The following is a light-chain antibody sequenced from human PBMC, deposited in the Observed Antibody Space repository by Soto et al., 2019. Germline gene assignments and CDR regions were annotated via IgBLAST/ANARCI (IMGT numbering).Light chain of an antibody. V-gene: IGKV3-15*01. CDR2: GAF. CDR3: QQYGSSGT. J-gene: IGKJ1*01. Sequence: DTVLTQSPATLSVSQGERATLSCRASQNIKTNLAWYQHKPGQAPRLLIYGAFTGATGVPARFSGSGSGTEFTLTISSLQSEDFAVYYCQQYGSSGTFGQGTKVDIK. CDR1: QNIKTN.